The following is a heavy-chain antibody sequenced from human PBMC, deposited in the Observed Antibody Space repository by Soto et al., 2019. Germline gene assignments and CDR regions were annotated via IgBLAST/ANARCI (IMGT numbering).Heavy chain of an antibody. CDR2: IYHTGNA. CDR3: ARNWNYVGMNWFGP. V-gene: IGHV4-30-2*01. Sequence: QLLLQESGSGLVRPSQTLSLTCAVSGGSLTNAGYSWTWIRRAPGQGLEWIGHIYHTGNAYYHPALKSRVTISLDMSKRHCSLNLTSSIAADTAIVYCARNWNYVGMNWFGPWGQGALVTVSS. D-gene: IGHD1-7*01. CDR1: GGSLTNAGYS. J-gene: IGHJ5*02.